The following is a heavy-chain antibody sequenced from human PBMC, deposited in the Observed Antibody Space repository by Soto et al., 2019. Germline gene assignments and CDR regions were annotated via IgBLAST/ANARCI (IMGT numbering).Heavy chain of an antibody. CDR3: ATINEAFYY. V-gene: IGHV5-51*01. J-gene: IGHJ4*02. CDR2: IYPGDSDT. Sequence: GESLKISCKGSGYSFTNYWIGWVRQMPGKGLEWMGTIYPGDSDTGYSPSFQGQVTISADKSLTTAYLQWSSLKASDTAIYYCATINEAFYYWGQGTLVTAPQ. CDR1: GYSFTNYW.